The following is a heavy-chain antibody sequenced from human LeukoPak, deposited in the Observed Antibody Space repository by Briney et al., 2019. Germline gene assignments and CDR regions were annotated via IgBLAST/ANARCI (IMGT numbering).Heavy chain of an antibody. CDR1: GFTFDDYG. CDR3: ARQVDYSNYGFDY. V-gene: IGHV3-7*01. Sequence: GGSLRLSCAASGFTFDDYGMSWVRQAPGKGLEWVANIKQDGSEKYYVDSVKGRFTISRDNAKNPLYLQMNSLRAEDTAVYYCARQVDYSNYGFDYWGQGTLVTVSS. CDR2: IKQDGSEK. D-gene: IGHD4-11*01. J-gene: IGHJ4*02.